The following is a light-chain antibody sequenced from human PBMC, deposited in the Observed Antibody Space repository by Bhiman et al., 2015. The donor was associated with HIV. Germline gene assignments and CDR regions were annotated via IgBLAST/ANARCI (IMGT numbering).Light chain of an antibody. CDR1: SSDVGSYNL. V-gene: IGLV2-14*02. CDR2: EVT. J-gene: IGLJ1*01. Sequence: QSALTQPASVSGSPGQSITISCTGTSSDVGSYNLVSWYQQHPGKAPKLMIYEVTKRPSGVSNRFSGSKSGNTASLTISGLQAEDEADYYCSSYISSSTLYVFGSGTKVTVL. CDR3: SSYISSSTLYV.